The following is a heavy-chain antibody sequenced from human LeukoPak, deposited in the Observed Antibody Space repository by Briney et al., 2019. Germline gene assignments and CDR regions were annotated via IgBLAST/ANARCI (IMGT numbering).Heavy chain of an antibody. CDR1: GGTFISYA. CDR3: ARSGGRITMVRGVFLPPFDY. J-gene: IGHJ4*02. V-gene: IGHV1-69*05. D-gene: IGHD3-10*01. Sequence: SVKVSCKASGGTFISYAISWVRQAPGQGLEWMGGIIPIFGTANYAQKFQGRVTITTDESTSTAYMELSSLRSEDTAVYYCARSGGRITMVRGVFLPPFDYWGQGTLVTVSS. CDR2: IIPIFGTA.